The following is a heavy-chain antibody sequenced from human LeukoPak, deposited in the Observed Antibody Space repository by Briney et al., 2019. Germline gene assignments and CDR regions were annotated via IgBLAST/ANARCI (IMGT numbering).Heavy chain of an antibody. CDR3: ARERGSGSSRRDFDY. D-gene: IGHD6-13*01. Sequence: ASVKVSCKASGYTFTSYYMHWVRQAPGQGLEWMGIINPSGGSTSYAQKFQGRVTMTRDTSTSTVYMELSSLRSEDTALYYCARERGSGSSRRDFDYWGQGTLVTVSP. V-gene: IGHV1-46*01. CDR1: GYTFTSYY. J-gene: IGHJ4*02. CDR2: INPSGGST.